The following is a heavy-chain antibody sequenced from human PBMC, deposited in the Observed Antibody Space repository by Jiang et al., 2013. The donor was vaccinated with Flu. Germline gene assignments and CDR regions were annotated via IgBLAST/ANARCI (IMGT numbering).Heavy chain of an antibody. CDR2: IYYSGTT. Sequence: TLSLTCTVSGGSISSPIYYWDWIRQPPGKGLEWIGNIYYSGTTYYNPSLKSRVTISVDTSKNQFSLKLSSVTAADTAVYYCARRGGDCGCNDYWGQGTLVTVSS. V-gene: IGHV4-39*01. CDR1: GGSISSPIYY. J-gene: IGHJ4*02. CDR3: ARRGGDCGCNDY. D-gene: IGHD2-21*02.